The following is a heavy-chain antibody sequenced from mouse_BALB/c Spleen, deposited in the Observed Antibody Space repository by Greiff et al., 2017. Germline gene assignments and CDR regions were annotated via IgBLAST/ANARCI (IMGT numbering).Heavy chain of an antibody. D-gene: IGHD2-4*01. CDR1: EYEFPSHD. V-gene: IGHV5-2*01. Sequence: EVKLVESGGGLVQPGESLKLSCESNEYEFPSHDMSWVRKTPEKRLELVAAINSDGGSTYYPDTMERRFIISRDNTKKTLYLQMSSLRSEDTALYYCASYDYDVGWFADWGQGTLVTVSA. CDR2: INSDGGST. CDR3: ASYDYDVGWFAD. J-gene: IGHJ3*01.